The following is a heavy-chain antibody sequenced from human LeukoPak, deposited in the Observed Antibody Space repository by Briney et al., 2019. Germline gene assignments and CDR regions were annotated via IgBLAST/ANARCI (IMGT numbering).Heavy chain of an antibody. V-gene: IGHV4-34*01. CDR2: INHSGST. D-gene: IGHD6-19*01. J-gene: IGHJ4*02. CDR1: GGSFSGYY. Sequence: SETLSLTCAVYGGSFSGYYWSWIRQPPGKGLEWIGEINHSGSTNYNPSLKSRVTISVDTSKNQFSLELSSVTAADTAVYYCARSSSGWYGYYFDYWGQGTLVTVSS. CDR3: ARSSSGWYGYYFDY.